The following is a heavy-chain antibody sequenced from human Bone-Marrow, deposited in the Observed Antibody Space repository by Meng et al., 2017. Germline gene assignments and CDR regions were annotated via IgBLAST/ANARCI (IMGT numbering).Heavy chain of an antibody. J-gene: IGHJ4*02. V-gene: IGHV1-69*13. CDR3: ARENSGSYTHFDY. Sequence: SVKVSCKASGGTFSSYAISWVRQAPGQGLEWMGGIIPIFGTANYAQKFQGRVTITADESTSTAYMELSSLRSEDTAVYYCARENSGSYTHFDYWGQGTLVTVSS. CDR2: IIPIFGTA. D-gene: IGHD1-26*01. CDR1: GGTFSSYA.